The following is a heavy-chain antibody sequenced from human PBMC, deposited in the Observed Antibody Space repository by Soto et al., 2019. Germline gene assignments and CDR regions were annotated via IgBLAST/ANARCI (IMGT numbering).Heavy chain of an antibody. D-gene: IGHD6-6*01. V-gene: IGHV1-69*01. CDR2: IIPIFGTA. J-gene: IGHJ4*02. Sequence: GXSVKGSCLAAGGSFISYAIIWVRRAPGQGLEWMGGIIPIFGTANYAQKSQGRVTITADESTSTAYMELSSLRSEDTAVYYCAREGRADGTYSSSTLDYWGQGTLVTV. CDR3: AREGRADGTYSSSTLDY. CDR1: GGSFISYA.